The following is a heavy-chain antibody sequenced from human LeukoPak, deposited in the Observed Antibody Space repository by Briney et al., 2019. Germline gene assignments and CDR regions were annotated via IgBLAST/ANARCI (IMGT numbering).Heavy chain of an antibody. CDR1: GFTFSSYG. CDR2: VNGDGGST. Sequence: PGRSLRLSCAASGFTFSSYGMHWVRRAPGKGLVWVSRVNGDGGSTRYADSVQGRFTISRDNAKNTLYLQMNSLRAGDTAVYYCARGGSPPEALGDTFDIWGQGTRVTVSS. J-gene: IGHJ3*02. CDR3: ARGGSPPEALGDTFDI. V-gene: IGHV3-74*01. D-gene: IGHD1-26*01.